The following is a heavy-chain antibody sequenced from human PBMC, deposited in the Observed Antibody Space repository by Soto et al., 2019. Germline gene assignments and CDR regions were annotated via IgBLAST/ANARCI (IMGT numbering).Heavy chain of an antibody. V-gene: IGHV3-23*01. Sequence: PGGSLRLSCAASGFTFINYGMSWVRQAPGKGLEWVSAIIGNGDTTYYAASVKGRFTISRDNSKNTVYLQLNSLRAEDTAIYYYAKDRDYGDSLPFYHWGLGTLVTVSS. CDR3: AKDRDYGDSLPFYH. CDR1: GFTFINYG. J-gene: IGHJ4*02. CDR2: IIGNGDTT. D-gene: IGHD4-17*01.